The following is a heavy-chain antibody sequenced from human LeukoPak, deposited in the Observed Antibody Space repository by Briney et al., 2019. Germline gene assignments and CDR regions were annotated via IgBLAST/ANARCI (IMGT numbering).Heavy chain of an antibody. J-gene: IGHJ4*02. V-gene: IGHV4-39*01. Sequence: PSETLSLTCTVSGGSISSSNYYWGWIRQPPGKGLEWIGTIYYGGSTYSNPSLKSRVSTSVDPSKNQFSLRLSSVTAADTAVFFCARLPRWDYYFDYWGQGTLVTVSS. CDR3: ARLPRWDYYFDY. CDR1: GGSISSSNYY. CDR2: IYYGGST. D-gene: IGHD1-14*01.